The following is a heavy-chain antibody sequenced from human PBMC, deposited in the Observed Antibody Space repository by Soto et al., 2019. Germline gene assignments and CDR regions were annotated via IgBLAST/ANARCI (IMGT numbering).Heavy chain of an antibody. V-gene: IGHV5-51*01. CDR1: GYSFTSYW. Sequence: PGESLKTSCKGSGYSFTSYWIGWVRQMPGKGLEWMGIIYPGDSDTRYSPSFQGQVTISADKSISTAYLQWSSLKDSDTAMYYCARAEQNYFYSSGYSQNLFDYCGQVSLVTVSA. CDR2: IYPGDSDT. CDR3: ARAEQNYFYSSGYSQNLFDY. J-gene: IGHJ4*02. D-gene: IGHD3-22*01.